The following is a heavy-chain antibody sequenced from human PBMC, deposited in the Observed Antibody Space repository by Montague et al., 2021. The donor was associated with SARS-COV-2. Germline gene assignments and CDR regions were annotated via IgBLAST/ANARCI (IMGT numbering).Heavy chain of an antibody. CDR2: IYYSGST. CDR3: ARQENSSGWFKPDAFDI. J-gene: IGHJ3*02. CDR1: GGSISSSSYY. Sequence: SETLSLTCTVSGGSISSSSYYWGWIRQPPGKGLEWIGSIYYSGSTYYNPSLKSRVTIYVDTSKNQFSLKLSSVTAADTAVYYCARQENSSGWFKPDAFDIWGQRTMVTVSS. D-gene: IGHD6-19*01. V-gene: IGHV4-39*01.